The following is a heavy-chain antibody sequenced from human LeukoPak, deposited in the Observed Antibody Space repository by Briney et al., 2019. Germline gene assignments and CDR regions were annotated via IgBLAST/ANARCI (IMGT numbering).Heavy chain of an antibody. CDR2: IYSSGST. D-gene: IGHD3-10*01. J-gene: IGHJ5*02. Sequence: SETLSLTCTVSGGSISSGSYYWSWIRQPAGKGLEWIGRIYSSGSTNYNPSLKSQVTISVDTSKNQFSLKLSSVTAADTAVYYCARSTYLGSGSYYQGNWFDPWGQGTLVTVSS. CDR1: GGSISSGSYY. CDR3: ARSTYLGSGSYYQGNWFDP. V-gene: IGHV4-61*02.